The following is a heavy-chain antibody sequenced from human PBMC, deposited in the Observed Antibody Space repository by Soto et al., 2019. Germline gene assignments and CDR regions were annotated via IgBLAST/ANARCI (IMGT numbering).Heavy chain of an antibody. Sequence: ASVKVSCKASGYTFTSYAMHWVRQAPGQRLEWMGWINAGNGNTKYSQKFQGRVTITRDTSASTAYMELSSLRSDDTAVYYCARGETRPLYYYGMDVWGQGTTVTVSS. CDR1: GYTFTSYA. J-gene: IGHJ6*02. CDR3: ARGETRPLYYYGMDV. V-gene: IGHV1-3*01. CDR2: INAGNGNT.